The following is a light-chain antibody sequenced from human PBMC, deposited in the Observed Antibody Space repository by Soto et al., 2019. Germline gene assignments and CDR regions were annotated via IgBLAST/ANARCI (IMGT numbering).Light chain of an antibody. CDR3: NSYTSSSTLV. CDR1: GSDVGGYNY. CDR2: AVR. V-gene: IGLV2-14*03. J-gene: IGLJ1*01. Sequence: QPALTQPASVSGSPGQSITIPCTGTGSDVGGYNYVSWYQRHPGKAPKLIIYAVRERPSGVSNRFSGSKSGNTASLTISGLQPEDEADYYCNSYTSSSTLVFGTGTKVTVL.